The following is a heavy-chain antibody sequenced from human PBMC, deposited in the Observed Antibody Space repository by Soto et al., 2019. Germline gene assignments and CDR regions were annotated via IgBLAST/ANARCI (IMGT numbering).Heavy chain of an antibody. CDR1: GDSIKTHY. V-gene: IGHV4-59*11. D-gene: IGHD2-2*03. CDR3: ASGWMAAFDN. J-gene: IGHJ4*02. Sequence: SETLSLTCSVTGDSIKTHYCSWIRQAPGKGLEWIGYIYYSGSTLYNPSLKRRVTISADTAKNQFSLRLTSLTAADTAVYYCASGWMAAFDNWGQGTLVTVSS. CDR2: IYYSGST.